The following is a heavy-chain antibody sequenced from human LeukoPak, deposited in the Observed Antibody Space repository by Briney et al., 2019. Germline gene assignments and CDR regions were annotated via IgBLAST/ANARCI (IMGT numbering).Heavy chain of an antibody. D-gene: IGHD3-10*01. Sequence: PSETLSLTCTVSGGSISSYYWSWIRQPPGKGLEWIGYIYYSGSTHYNPSLKSRVTISVDTSKNQFSLKLSSVTAADTAVYYCARGIFTMVRGAHGDAFDIWGQGTMVTVSS. CDR1: GGSISSYY. V-gene: IGHV4-59*08. CDR3: ARGIFTMVRGAHGDAFDI. J-gene: IGHJ3*02. CDR2: IYYSGST.